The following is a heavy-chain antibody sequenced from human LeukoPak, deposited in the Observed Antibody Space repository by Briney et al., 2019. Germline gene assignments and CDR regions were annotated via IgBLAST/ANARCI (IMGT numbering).Heavy chain of an antibody. J-gene: IGHJ4*02. Sequence: GGSLRLSCAASGFTFSSYWMSWVRQAPGKGLEWAANIKQDGSEKYYVDSVKGRFTISRDNAKNSLYLQMNSLRAEDTAVYYCARDIVVVPAAICYFDYWGQGTLVTVSS. V-gene: IGHV3-7*01. CDR2: IKQDGSEK. D-gene: IGHD2-2*02. CDR3: ARDIVVVPAAICYFDY. CDR1: GFTFSSYW.